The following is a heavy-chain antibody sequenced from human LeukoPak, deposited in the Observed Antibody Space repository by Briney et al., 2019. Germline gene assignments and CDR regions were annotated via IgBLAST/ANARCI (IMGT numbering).Heavy chain of an antibody. D-gene: IGHD3-10*01. J-gene: IGHJ5*02. V-gene: IGHV3-74*01. CDR2: IKYDGSTS. CDR3: ARDRGGSGIGWFDP. Sequence: GGSLRLSCEASGFTFTTYWIHWVRQGPGKGLVWVSRIKYDGSTSNYADSVKGRFTISRDNAKNTVYLQMNSLRVEDTAVYYCARDRGGSGIGWFDPWGQGTLVTVS. CDR1: GFTFTTYW.